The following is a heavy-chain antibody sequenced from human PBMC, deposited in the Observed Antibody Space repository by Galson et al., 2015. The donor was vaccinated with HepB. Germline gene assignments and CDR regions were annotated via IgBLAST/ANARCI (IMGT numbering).Heavy chain of an antibody. CDR2: IYPGDSDT. CDR1: GYSFTGYW. V-gene: IGHV5-51*03. J-gene: IGHJ3*02. Sequence: QSGAEVKKPGESLKISCKGSGYSFTGYWIGWVRQMPGKGLEWMGIIYPGDSDTRYSPSFQGQVTISADKSISTAYLQWSSLKASDTAMYYCARTYYGSGLTYDAFDIWGQGTMVTVSS. CDR3: ARTYYGSGLTYDAFDI. D-gene: IGHD3-10*01.